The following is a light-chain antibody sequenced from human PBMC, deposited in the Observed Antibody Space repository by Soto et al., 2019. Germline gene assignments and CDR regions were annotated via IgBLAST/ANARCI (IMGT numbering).Light chain of an antibody. CDR3: QEHNS. V-gene: IGKV3-11*01. J-gene: IGKJ4*01. CDR1: QNVNRY. Sequence: ETVLTQSPATLSLSPGERATLSCRASQNVNRYVAWYQQKPGQAPRLLIYDASTRAAGVPARFSGSGSGTDFSLSISSLEPEDVAVYYCQEHNSFGGGTKVEIK. CDR2: DAS.